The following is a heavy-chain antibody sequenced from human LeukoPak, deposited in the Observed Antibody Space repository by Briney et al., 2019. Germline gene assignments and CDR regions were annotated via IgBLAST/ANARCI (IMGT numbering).Heavy chain of an antibody. Sequence: GASVKVSCKVSGYTLTELSMHWVRQAPGKWLEWIGGFDPEDGETIYAQKFQGRVTMTEDTSTDTAYMELSSLRSEDTAVYYCATDRIAAAGNRDYWGQGTLVTVSS. CDR2: FDPEDGET. J-gene: IGHJ4*02. CDR3: ATDRIAAAGNRDY. V-gene: IGHV1-24*01. CDR1: GYTLTELS. D-gene: IGHD6-13*01.